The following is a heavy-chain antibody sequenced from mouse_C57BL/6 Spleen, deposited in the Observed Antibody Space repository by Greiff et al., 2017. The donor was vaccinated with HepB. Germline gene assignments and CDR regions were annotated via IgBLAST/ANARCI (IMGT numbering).Heavy chain of an antibody. D-gene: IGHD1-1*02. J-gene: IGHJ1*03. CDR3: ARGGGQGWYFDV. Sequence: QVQLQQPGAELVRPGSSVKLSCKASGYTFTSYWMHWVKQRPIQGLEWIGNIDPSDSETHYNQKFKDKATFTVDKSSSTAYMQLSSLTSEDSAVYYCARGGGQGWYFDVWGTGTTVTVSS. CDR2: IDPSDSET. V-gene: IGHV1-52*01. CDR1: GYTFTSYW.